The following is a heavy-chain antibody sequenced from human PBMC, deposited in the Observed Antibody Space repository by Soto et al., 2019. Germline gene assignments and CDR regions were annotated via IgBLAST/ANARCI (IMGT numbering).Heavy chain of an antibody. CDR1: GFTFSSYW. CDR2: IKQDGSEK. CDR3: ARFYYDSSGYLPSPYYYYYGMDV. D-gene: IGHD3-22*01. V-gene: IGHV3-7*04. J-gene: IGHJ6*02. Sequence: TGGSLRLSCAASGFTFSSYWMSWVRQAPGKGLEWVANIKQDGSEKYYVDSVKGRFTISRDNAKNSLYLQMNSLRAEDTAVYYCARFYYDSSGYLPSPYYYYYGMDVWGQGTTFTVSS.